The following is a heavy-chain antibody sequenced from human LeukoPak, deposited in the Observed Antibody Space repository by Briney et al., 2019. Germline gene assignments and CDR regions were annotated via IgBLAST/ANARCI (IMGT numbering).Heavy chain of an antibody. CDR2: ISGSGGST. Sequence: PGGSLRLSCAASGFTFSSYAMSWVRQAPGKGLEWVSAISGSGGSTYCADSVKGRFTISRDNSKNTLYLQMNSLRAEDTAVYYCAKESYGMSSGWGSYDSMRFFDYWGQGTLVTVSS. CDR3: AKESYGMSSGWGSYDSMRFFDY. CDR1: GFTFSSYA. J-gene: IGHJ4*02. V-gene: IGHV3-23*01. D-gene: IGHD3-16*01.